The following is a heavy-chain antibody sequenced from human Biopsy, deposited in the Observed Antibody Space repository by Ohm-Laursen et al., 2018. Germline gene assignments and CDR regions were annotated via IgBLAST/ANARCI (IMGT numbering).Heavy chain of an antibody. CDR2: IIPLFGTT. CDR3: ARDTKWLASGPIDY. CDR1: GGTFSDYA. J-gene: IGHJ4*02. Sequence: SVKVSCKASGGTFSDYAISWLRQAPGQGLEWMGGIIPLFGTTNYAQKFQGRVTITADKSTGTAYMDLSSLRSEDTAVYYCARDTKWLASGPIDYWGQGTQVIVSS. D-gene: IGHD3-22*01. V-gene: IGHV1-69*06.